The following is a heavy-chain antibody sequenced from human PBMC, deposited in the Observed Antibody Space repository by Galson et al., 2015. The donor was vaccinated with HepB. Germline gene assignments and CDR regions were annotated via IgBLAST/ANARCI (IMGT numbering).Heavy chain of an antibody. D-gene: IGHD2-15*01. CDR3: ARGYCSGGSCYPSHYYYAMDV. Sequence: QSGAEVKKPGESLKISCKGSGYSFTGYWIGWVRQMPGKGLEWMGIIYPGDSDTRYSPSFQGQVTISADKSISTAYLQWSSLKASDTAMYYCARGYCSGGSCYPSHYYYAMDVWGQGTTVTASS. J-gene: IGHJ6*02. CDR2: IYPGDSDT. V-gene: IGHV5-51*03. CDR1: GYSFTGYW.